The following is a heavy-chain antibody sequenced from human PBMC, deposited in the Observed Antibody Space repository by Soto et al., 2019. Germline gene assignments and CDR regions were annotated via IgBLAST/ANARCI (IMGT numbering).Heavy chain of an antibody. J-gene: IGHJ4*02. V-gene: IGHV1-69*12. CDR1: GGTFSSYA. CDR2: IIPIFGTA. D-gene: IGHD3-3*01. Sequence: QVQLVQSGAEVKKPGSSVKVSSKVSGGTFSSYAISWVRQAPGQGLEWMGGIIPIFGTANYAQKFQGRVTITADESTSTAYMELSSLRSEDTAVYYCARDEGAYYDFWSGYYWGQGTLVTVSS. CDR3: ARDEGAYYDFWSGYY.